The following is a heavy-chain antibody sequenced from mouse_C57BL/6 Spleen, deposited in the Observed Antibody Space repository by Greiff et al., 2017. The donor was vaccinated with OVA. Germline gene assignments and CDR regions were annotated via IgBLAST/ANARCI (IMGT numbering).Heavy chain of an antibody. D-gene: IGHD1-1*01. Sequence: VQLQQSGAELVRPGASVKLSCTASGFNIKDDYMHWVKQRPEQGLEWIGWIDPENGDTEYASKFQGKATITADTSSNTAYLQLSSLTSEDTAVYYCTRYYYGSSPFGYWGQGTTLTVSS. J-gene: IGHJ2*01. V-gene: IGHV14-4*01. CDR3: TRYYYGSSPFGY. CDR2: IDPENGDT. CDR1: GFNIKDDY.